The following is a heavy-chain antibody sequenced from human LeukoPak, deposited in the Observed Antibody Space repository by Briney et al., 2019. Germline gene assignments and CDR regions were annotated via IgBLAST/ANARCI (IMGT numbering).Heavy chain of an antibody. V-gene: IGHV3-33*01. D-gene: IGHD6-19*01. CDR3: ARDVYSSGWYAHDY. CDR1: GFTFSSYG. J-gene: IGHJ4*02. Sequence: PGRSLRLSCAASGFTFSSYGMHWVRQARGKGLEWVAVIWYDGSNKYYADSVKGRFTISRDNSKNTLYLQMNSLRAEDTAVYYCARDVYSSGWYAHDYWGQGTLVTVSS. CDR2: IWYDGSNK.